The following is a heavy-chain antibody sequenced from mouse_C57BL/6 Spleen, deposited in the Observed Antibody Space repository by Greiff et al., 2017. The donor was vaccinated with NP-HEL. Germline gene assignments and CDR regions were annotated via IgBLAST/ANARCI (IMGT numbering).Heavy chain of an antibody. V-gene: IGHV1-15*01. D-gene: IGHD2-4*01. Sequence: QVQLQQSGAELVRPGASVTLSCKASGYTFTDYEMHWVKQTPVHGLEWIGAIDPETGGTAYNQKFKGKAILTADKSSSTAYMELRSLTSEDSAVYYCTRRGYYDYDGLYYYAMDYWGQGTSVTVSS. CDR3: TRRGYYDYDGLYYYAMDY. CDR2: IDPETGGT. J-gene: IGHJ4*01. CDR1: GYTFTDYE.